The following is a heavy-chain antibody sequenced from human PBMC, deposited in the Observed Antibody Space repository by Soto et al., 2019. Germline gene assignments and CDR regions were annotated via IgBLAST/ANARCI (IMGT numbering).Heavy chain of an antibody. D-gene: IGHD4-17*01. CDR2: IYYSGST. V-gene: IGHV4-31*03. CDR3: ARDEPTVTRPGWFDP. CDR1: GGSISSGGYY. Sequence: SETLSLTCTVSGGSISSGGYYWSWIRQHPGKGLEWIGYIYYSGSTYYNPSLKSRVTISVDTSKNQFSLKLSSVTAADTAVYYCARDEPTVTRPGWFDPWGQGTLVTVSS. J-gene: IGHJ5*02.